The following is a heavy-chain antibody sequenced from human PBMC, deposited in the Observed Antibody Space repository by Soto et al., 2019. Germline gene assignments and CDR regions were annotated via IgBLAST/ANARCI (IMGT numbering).Heavy chain of an antibody. CDR1: GGSISSGGYY. CDR3: AGHHQSERGFLTGSLGRYYNYYGLDV. D-gene: IGHD3-9*01. Sequence: PSETLSLTCTVSGGSISSGGYYWSWIRQHPGKGLEWIGYIYYSGSTYYNPSLKSRVTISVDTSKNQFSLKLNSVTAADTAVYYCAGHHQSERGFLTGSLGRYYNYYGLDVWGQGTTVTVSS. CDR2: IYYSGST. J-gene: IGHJ6*02. V-gene: IGHV4-31*03.